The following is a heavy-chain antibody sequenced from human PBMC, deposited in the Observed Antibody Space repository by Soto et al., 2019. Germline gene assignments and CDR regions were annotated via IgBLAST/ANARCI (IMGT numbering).Heavy chain of an antibody. CDR2: IGAHNGET. CDR3: ASRDGYNSWYNWFDP. V-gene: IGHV1-18*01. J-gene: IGHJ5*02. Sequence: ASVKVSCKASGYTFNTYGFTWVRQAPGQGLEWMGGIGAHNGETNYAQNFRGRVTMTVDTSTTTSYMELRSLTSEDTAVYYCASRDGYNSWYNWFDPWGQGTLVTVSS. CDR1: GYTFNTYG. D-gene: IGHD5-12*01.